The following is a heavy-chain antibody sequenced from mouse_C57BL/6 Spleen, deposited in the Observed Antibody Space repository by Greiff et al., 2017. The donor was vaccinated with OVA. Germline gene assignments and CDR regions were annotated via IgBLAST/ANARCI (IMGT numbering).Heavy chain of an antibody. J-gene: IGHJ1*03. V-gene: IGHV1-82*01. CDR3: ARLHGYFDV. CDR2: IYPGDGDT. Sequence: LMESGPELVKPGASVKISCKASGYAFSSSWMNWVKQRPGKGLEWIGRIYPGDGDTNYNGKFKGKATLTADKSSSTAYMQLSSLTSEDSAVYFCARLHGYFDVWGTGTTVTVSS. CDR1: GYAFSSSW.